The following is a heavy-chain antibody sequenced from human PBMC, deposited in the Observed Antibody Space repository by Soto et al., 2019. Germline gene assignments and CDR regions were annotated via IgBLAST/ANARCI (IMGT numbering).Heavy chain of an antibody. Sequence: SETLSLTCSVSGDSITTNGYYWGWIRHPPGKGLQWIGNVYWTGSTFSHPSLTSRVFISVDTSKNEFSLRLTSVTAADTAVYYCARSHYTYGLLIDYWGPGTLVTVSS. CDR3: ARSHYTYGLLIDY. D-gene: IGHD2-8*01. J-gene: IGHJ4*02. CDR1: GDSITTNGYY. V-gene: IGHV4-39*01. CDR2: VYWTGST.